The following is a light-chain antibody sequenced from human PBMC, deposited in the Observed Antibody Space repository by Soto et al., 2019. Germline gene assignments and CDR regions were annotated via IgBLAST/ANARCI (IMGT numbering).Light chain of an antibody. Sequence: QSVLTQPRSVSGSPGQSVTISCTGSSSDVGGYDFVSWYQQHPGKAPKLMISDVSERPSGVPDRFSGSKSANTASLTISGLQAEEEADYYCCSYAGTYTLVFGGGTKLTVL. V-gene: IGLV2-11*01. CDR3: CSYAGTYTLV. CDR1: SSDVGGYDF. J-gene: IGLJ3*02. CDR2: DVS.